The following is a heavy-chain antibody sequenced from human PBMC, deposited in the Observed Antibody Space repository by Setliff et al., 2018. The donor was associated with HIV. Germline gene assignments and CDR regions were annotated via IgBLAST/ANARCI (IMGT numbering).Heavy chain of an antibody. CDR3: ASRRGIEFYFDI. J-gene: IGHJ4*02. CDR1: GGSASNSRYY. V-gene: IGHV4-39*01. D-gene: IGHD3-10*01. CDR2: IHYNEKT. Sequence: SETLSLTCTVSGGSASNSRYYWAWIRQPPGKGLEYIGSIHYNEKTYYNPSLKSRVTISIDTSKNQFSLNLTSVTAADTAVYYCASRRGIEFYFDIWGQGTPVTVSS.